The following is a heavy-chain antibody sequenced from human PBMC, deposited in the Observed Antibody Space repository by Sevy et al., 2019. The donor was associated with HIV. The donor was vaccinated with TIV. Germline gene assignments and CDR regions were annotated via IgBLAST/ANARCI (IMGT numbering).Heavy chain of an antibody. Sequence: GGSLRLSCEVSGFNVNNYGMHWVRQAPGKGLEWVAMVPYDGSKSHYVDSVKGRFTISRDYSENTLYLQMNNLRVEDTAVYYCARDHNTGWCNWFDPWGQGTLVIVSS. CDR3: ARDHNTGWCNWFDP. CDR2: VPYDGSKS. D-gene: IGHD3-9*01. CDR1: GFNVNNYG. J-gene: IGHJ5*02. V-gene: IGHV3-30*02.